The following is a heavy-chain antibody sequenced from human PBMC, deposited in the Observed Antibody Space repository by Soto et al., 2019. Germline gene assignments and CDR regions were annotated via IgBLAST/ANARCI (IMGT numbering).Heavy chain of an antibody. J-gene: IGHJ6*02. V-gene: IGHV3-23*01. D-gene: IGHD3-16*01. CDR2: ISGSGGNT. CDR1: GFTFSSSA. Sequence: GGSLRLSCAASGFTFSSSAMSWVRKAPGKGLEWVSAISGSGGNTYYADSVKGRFTISGDNSKNTLYLQMNSLRAEDTAVYYCAKDPLSGYVWGDVYGMDVWGQGTTVTVSS. CDR3: AKDPLSGYVWGDVYGMDV.